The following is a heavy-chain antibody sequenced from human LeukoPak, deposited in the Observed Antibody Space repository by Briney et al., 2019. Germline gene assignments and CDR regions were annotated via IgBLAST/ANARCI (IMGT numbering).Heavy chain of an antibody. Sequence: GGSLRLPCAASGFTFSSYWMSWVRQAPGKGLEWVANIKEHGSEKYYVDSVKGRFTISRDNAKNSLYLQMNSLRAEDTAVYYCARSPTYYDFWSGYKFIDYWGQGPLVTVSS. CDR1: GFTFSSYW. CDR3: ARSPTYYDFWSGYKFIDY. D-gene: IGHD3-3*01. CDR2: IKEHGSEK. J-gene: IGHJ4*02. V-gene: IGHV3-7*01.